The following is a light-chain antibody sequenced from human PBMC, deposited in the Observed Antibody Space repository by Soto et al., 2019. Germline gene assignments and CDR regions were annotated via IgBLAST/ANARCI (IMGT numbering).Light chain of an antibody. CDR2: AAS. V-gene: IGKV1-9*01. Sequence: DIQLTQSPSFLSASVGDRVTITCRASQGISSYLAWYQQRPGTAPKLLIYAASTLQSGVQSRFSGSGSVTEFTLCMRGLQPADFETYCSHQLTPCPRTFSQGTKLEIK. CDR1: QGISSY. CDR3: HQLTPCPRT. J-gene: IGKJ2*01.